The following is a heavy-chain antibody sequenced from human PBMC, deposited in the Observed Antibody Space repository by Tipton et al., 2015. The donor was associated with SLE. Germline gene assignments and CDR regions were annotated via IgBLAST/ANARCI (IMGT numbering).Heavy chain of an antibody. CDR3: AREVILGGDYFDY. V-gene: IGHV4-34*01. J-gene: IGHJ4*02. CDR1: GGSFSDYY. CDR2: INHTGNT. D-gene: IGHD1-26*01. Sequence: TLSLTCAVYGGSFSDYYWSWIRQPPGKGLELIGEINHTGNTNYNPSLKSRVAVSVDTSKNQFSLKLSSVTAADTVVYYCAREVILGGDYFDYWGQGTLVTVSS.